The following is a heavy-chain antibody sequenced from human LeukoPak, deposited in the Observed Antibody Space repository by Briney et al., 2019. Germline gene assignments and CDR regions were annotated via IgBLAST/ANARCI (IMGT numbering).Heavy chain of an antibody. CDR1: GFTFSSYA. J-gene: IGHJ4*02. CDR3: AKDSAAAGFNHFDY. D-gene: IGHD6-13*01. CDR2: ISGSGGST. V-gene: IGHV3-23*01. Sequence: GGSLRLSCAASGFTFSSYAMSWVRQAPGKGLEWVSAISGSGGSTYYADSVKGRFTISRDNSKNTLYLQMNSLRAEDMALYYCAKDSAAAGFNHFDYWGQGTLVTVSS.